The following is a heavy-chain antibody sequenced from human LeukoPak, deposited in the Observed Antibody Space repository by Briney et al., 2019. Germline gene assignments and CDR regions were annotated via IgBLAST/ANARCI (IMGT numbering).Heavy chain of an antibody. J-gene: IGHJ1*01. D-gene: IGHD6-19*01. CDR1: GFSVRTNF. CDR2: IFTGGGT. V-gene: IGHV3-53*01. CDR3: ARNSGWYGVS. Sequence: GGSLRLSCAVSGFSVRTNFMSWVRQAPGKGLEWVSVIFTGGGTDHADSVKGRFTISRDNSKNTLYLQLNSLRGDDTAVYYCARNSGWYGVSWGQGPWSPSPQ.